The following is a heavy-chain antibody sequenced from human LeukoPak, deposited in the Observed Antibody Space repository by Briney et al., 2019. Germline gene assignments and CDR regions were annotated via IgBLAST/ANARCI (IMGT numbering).Heavy chain of an antibody. CDR3: ARRGYNYGLPFDY. V-gene: IGHV4-39*01. CDR1: GGSNSSGSYY. D-gene: IGHD5-18*01. J-gene: IGHJ4*02. Sequence: SETLSLTCTVSGGSNSSGSYYWGWIRQPPGKGLEWIGNIYYSGSTYYIPSLKSRVTISADTSKNQFSLKLSSVTAADTAVYFCARRGYNYGLPFDYWGQGTLVTVSS. CDR2: IYYSGST.